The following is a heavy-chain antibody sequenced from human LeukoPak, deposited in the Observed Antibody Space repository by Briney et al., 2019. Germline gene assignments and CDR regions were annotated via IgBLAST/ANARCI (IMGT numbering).Heavy chain of an antibody. D-gene: IGHD1-26*01. V-gene: IGHV4-39*01. CDR2: IYYSGST. CDR3: ARLIKAETTTFDS. CDR1: GGSISSSNYY. J-gene: IGHJ4*02. Sequence: SETLSLTCTVSGGSISSSNYYWGWIRQPPGRGLEWIGSIYYSGSTYYNPSLKSRVIISVDTSKNQFSLRLSSVTAADTAGYYCARLIKAETTTFDSWGQGTLVTVSS.